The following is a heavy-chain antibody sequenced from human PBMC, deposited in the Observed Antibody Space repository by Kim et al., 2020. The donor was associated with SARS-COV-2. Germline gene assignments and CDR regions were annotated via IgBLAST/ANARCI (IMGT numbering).Heavy chain of an antibody. CDR1: GFTFSSYE. CDR3: ASSGLYYDILTGYQYYFDY. V-gene: IGHV3-48*03. Sequence: GGSLRLSCAASGFTFSSYEMNWVRQAPGKGLEWVSYISSSGSTIYYADSVKGRFTISRDNAKNSLYLQMNSLRAEDTAVYYCASSGLYYDILTGYQYYFDYWGQGTLVTVSS. CDR2: ISSSGSTI. J-gene: IGHJ4*02. D-gene: IGHD3-9*01.